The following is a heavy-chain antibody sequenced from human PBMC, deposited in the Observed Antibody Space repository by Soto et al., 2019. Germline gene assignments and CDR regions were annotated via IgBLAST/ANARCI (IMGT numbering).Heavy chain of an antibody. CDR3: AKDIERWIQSENWFDP. Sequence: EVQLVESGGGLVQPGRSLRLSCAASGFTFDDYAMHWVRQAPGKGLEWVSGISWNSGSIGYADSVKGRFTISRDNAKNSLYLQMNSLRAEDTALYYCAKDIERWIQSENWFDPWGQGTLVTVSS. D-gene: IGHD5-18*01. V-gene: IGHV3-9*01. CDR1: GFTFDDYA. J-gene: IGHJ5*02. CDR2: ISWNSGSI.